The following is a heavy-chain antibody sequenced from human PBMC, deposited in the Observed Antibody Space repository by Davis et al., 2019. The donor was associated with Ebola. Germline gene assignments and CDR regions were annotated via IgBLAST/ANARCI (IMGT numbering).Heavy chain of an antibody. CDR3: AKVVTIYYYYGMDV. CDR1: GFTFSHLG. J-gene: IGHJ6*02. Sequence: GESLKISCAASGFTFSHLGMHWVRQAPGKGLEWVATVSYDGSYDFYADSVKGRFTISRDNSKNTLYLQMSSLIPEDTAVYYCAKVVTIYYYYGMDVWGQGTTVTVSS. D-gene: IGHD5-18*01. CDR2: VSYDGSYD. V-gene: IGHV3-30*18.